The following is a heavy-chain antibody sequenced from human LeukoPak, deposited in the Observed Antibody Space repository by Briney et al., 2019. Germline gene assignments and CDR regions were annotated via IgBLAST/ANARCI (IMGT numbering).Heavy chain of an antibody. V-gene: IGHV3-21*01. CDR2: ISHSSDYI. CDR3: ARGFGITLVRGVTLYFDY. CDR1: EFNFNIYS. J-gene: IGHJ4*02. Sequence: PGGSLRLSCEASEFNFNIYSMNWVRQAPGKGLEWVSSISHSSDYIYYADSVKGRFTISRDNAKSSLYLQMNSMRAEDTAVYYCARGFGITLVRGVTLYFDYWGQGALVTVSS. D-gene: IGHD3-10*01.